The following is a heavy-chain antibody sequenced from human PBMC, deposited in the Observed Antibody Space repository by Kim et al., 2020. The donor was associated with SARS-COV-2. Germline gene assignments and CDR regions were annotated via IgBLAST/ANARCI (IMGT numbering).Heavy chain of an antibody. V-gene: IGHV4-31*03. J-gene: IGHJ4*02. CDR3: ARSPTPGGVVPAAVDY. CDR2: IYYSGST. Sequence: SETLSLTCTVSGGSISSGGYYWSWIRQHPGKGLEWIGYIYYSGSTYYNPSLKSRVTISVDTSKNQFSLKLSSVTAADTAVYYCARSPTPGGVVPAAVDYWGQGTLVTVSS. D-gene: IGHD2-2*01. CDR1: GGSISSGGYY.